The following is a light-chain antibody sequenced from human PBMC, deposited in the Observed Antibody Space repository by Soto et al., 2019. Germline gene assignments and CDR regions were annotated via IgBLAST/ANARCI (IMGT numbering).Light chain of an antibody. J-gene: IGKJ5*01. CDR2: GAS. CDR1: QSVSSK. CDR3: QQYNNWPLT. V-gene: IGKV3D-15*01. Sequence: EIVMTESPATLSVSPGKRATHSCRAIQSVSSKLAWHQQRPGQAPRLLIYGASTRATGVPARFSGGGSGTEFTLTITSLQSEDFAVYWCQQYNNWPLTFGPGTRLEIK.